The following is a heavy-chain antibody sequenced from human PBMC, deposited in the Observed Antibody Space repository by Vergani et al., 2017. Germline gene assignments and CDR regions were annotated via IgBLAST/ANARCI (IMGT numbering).Heavy chain of an antibody. CDR2: VFHLGTV. CDR3: ARGETRTDWFDP. V-gene: IGHV4-30-2*03. D-gene: IGHD3/OR15-3a*01. J-gene: IGHJ5*02. CDR1: GGSISSGAFS. Sequence: QLQLQESGSGLVKPSQTLSLNCAASGGSISSGAFSWGWVRQSPGTGLEWIASVFHLGTVYYNPSLRSRVRISIDAYNVLSLRLQSVTAADTAVYYCARGETRTDWFDPWGQGTLVTVSS.